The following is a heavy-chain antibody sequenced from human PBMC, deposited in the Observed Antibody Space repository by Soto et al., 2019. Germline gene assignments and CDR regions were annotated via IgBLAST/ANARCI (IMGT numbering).Heavy chain of an antibody. D-gene: IGHD3-10*01. Sequence: SETLSLTCTVSGGSISSGGYYWSWIRQHPGKGLEWIGYIYYSGSTYYNPSLKSRVTISVDTSKNQFSLKLSSVTAADTAVYYCARGLRITMVRGVILYYSMDVWGKGTTVTFSS. V-gene: IGHV4-31*03. CDR3: ARGLRITMVRGVILYYSMDV. CDR1: GGSISSGGYY. CDR2: IYYSGST. J-gene: IGHJ6*03.